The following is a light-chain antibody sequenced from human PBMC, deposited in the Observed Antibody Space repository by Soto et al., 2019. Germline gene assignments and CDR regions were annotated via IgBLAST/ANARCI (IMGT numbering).Light chain of an antibody. CDR1: SIDVGGYNY. CDR3: SSYTSSSTVV. Sequence: QSALTQPASVSGSPGQSITISCTGTSIDVGGYNYVSWYQQHPGEAPKLMIYDVSNRPSGVSNRFSGSKSGNTASLTISGLQAEDDADYYCSSYTSSSTVVFGGGTK. CDR2: DVS. V-gene: IGLV2-14*01. J-gene: IGLJ2*01.